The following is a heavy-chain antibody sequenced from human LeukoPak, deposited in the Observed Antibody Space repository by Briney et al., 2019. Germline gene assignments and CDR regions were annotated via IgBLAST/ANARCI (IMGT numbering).Heavy chain of an antibody. CDR2: IYHSGIT. CDR1: GYSISSGYY. CDR3: VRGGYYYDSSGVI. D-gene: IGHD3-22*01. J-gene: IGHJ4*02. V-gene: IGHV4-38-2*02. Sequence: PWETLSLTCTVSGYSISSGYYWGWIRQPPGKGLEWIGSIYHSGITYYNPSLNSRVSISVDTSRNQFSLKLSSVTAADTAVYYCVRGGYYYDSSGVIWGQGTLVTVSS.